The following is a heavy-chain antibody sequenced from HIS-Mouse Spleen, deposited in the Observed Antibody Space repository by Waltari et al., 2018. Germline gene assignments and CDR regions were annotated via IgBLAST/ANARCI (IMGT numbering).Heavy chain of an antibody. J-gene: IGHJ2*01. CDR1: GGSISSGGYY. CDR2: IYYSGST. Sequence: QVQLQESGPGLVKPSQTLSLTCTVSGGSISSGGYYLSWIRQHPGKGLEWIGYIYYSGSTYYNPALKSRVTISVDTSKNQFALKLSSVTAADTAVYYCAREIPYSSSWYDWYFDLWGRGTLVTVSS. CDR3: AREIPYSSSWYDWYFDL. D-gene: IGHD6-13*01. V-gene: IGHV4-31*03.